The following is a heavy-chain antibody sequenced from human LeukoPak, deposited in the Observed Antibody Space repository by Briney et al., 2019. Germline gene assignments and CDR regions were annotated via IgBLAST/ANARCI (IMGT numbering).Heavy chain of an antibody. CDR2: INPNSGGT. V-gene: IGHV1-2*06. Sequence: ASVKVSCKASGYTFTGYYMHWVRQAPGQGLEWMGRINPNSGGTNYAQKFQGRVTMTRDTSISTAYMELSRLRSDDTAVYYCARDLSPRRYSSGWNTLVYWGQGTLVTVSS. J-gene: IGHJ4*02. CDR1: GYTFTGYY. D-gene: IGHD6-19*01. CDR3: ARDLSPRRYSSGWNTLVY.